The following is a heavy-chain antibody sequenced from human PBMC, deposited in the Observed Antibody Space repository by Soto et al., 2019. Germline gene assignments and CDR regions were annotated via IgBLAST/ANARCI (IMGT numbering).Heavy chain of an antibody. CDR1: GTSIRGYY. CDR2: IYYTGTT. J-gene: IGHJ4*02. V-gene: IGHV4-59*01. Sequence: PSETLSLTCSVSGTSIRGYYWTWIRQPPGKGLEWIGYIYYTGTTKYNPSLKSRVTISVDTSKNQFSLRLNSVTAADTAVYYCAREVSSFGSNHFDSWGQGALVTVYS. D-gene: IGHD3-10*01. CDR3: AREVSSFGSNHFDS.